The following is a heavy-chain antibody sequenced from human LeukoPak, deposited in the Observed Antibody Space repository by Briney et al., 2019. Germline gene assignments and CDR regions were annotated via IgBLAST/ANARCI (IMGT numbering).Heavy chain of an antibody. Sequence: SETLSLTXTVSGGSISSSSYYWGWIRQPPGKGLEWIGSIYYSGSTYYNPSLKSRVTISVDTSKNQFSLKLSSVTTADTAVYYCAGQVVMAGDWFDPWGQGTLVTVSS. J-gene: IGHJ5*02. CDR1: GGSISSSSYY. CDR3: AGQVVMAGDWFDP. D-gene: IGHD4-23*01. V-gene: IGHV4-39*01. CDR2: IYYSGST.